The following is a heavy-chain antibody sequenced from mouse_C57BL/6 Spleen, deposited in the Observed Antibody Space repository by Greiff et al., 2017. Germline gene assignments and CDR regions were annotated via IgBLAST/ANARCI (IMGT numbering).Heavy chain of an antibody. V-gene: IGHV1-82*01. CDR2: IYPGDGDT. Sequence: VQLQQSGPELVKPGASVKISCKASGYAFSSSWMNWVKQRPGKGLEWIGRIYPGDGDTNFNGKFKGKATLTADKSSSTAYMQLSSLTSEDSAVYFCASFFTTVVADYAMDYWGQGTSVTVSS. D-gene: IGHD1-1*01. CDR3: ASFFTTVVADYAMDY. CDR1: GYAFSSSW. J-gene: IGHJ4*01.